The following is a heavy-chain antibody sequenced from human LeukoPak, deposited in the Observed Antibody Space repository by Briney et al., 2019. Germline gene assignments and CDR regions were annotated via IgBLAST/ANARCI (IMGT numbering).Heavy chain of an antibody. V-gene: IGHV3-7*01. Sequence: GGSLRLTCAASGFTFSSYWMSWIRQAQGKGREGVANINQDGSEKYNVDSARARFTSSNDNAKNSLYLKMNSLRAEDTAVYYCARDRDYVYGMDVWGQGTTVTVSS. CDR2: INQDGSEK. J-gene: IGHJ6*02. D-gene: IGHD4-17*01. CDR1: GFTFSSYW. CDR3: ARDRDYVYGMDV.